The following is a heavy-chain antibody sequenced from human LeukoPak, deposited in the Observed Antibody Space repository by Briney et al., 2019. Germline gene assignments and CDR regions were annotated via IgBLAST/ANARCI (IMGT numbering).Heavy chain of an antibody. Sequence: GGSLRLSCAGSGFSFSSHGMNWVRQAPGKGLEWVSGISGSGGSTYYADSVKGRFTISRDNSKNTLYLQMNSLRAEDTAVYYCAKEGYCSGDTCYGGYYMDVWGKGTTVTISS. D-gene: IGHD2-15*01. V-gene: IGHV3-23*01. CDR3: AKEGYCSGDTCYGGYYMDV. CDR1: GFSFSSHG. CDR2: ISGSGGST. J-gene: IGHJ6*03.